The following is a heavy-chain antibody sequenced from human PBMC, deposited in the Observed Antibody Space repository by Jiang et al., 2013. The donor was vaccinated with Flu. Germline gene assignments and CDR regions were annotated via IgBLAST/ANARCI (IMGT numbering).Heavy chain of an antibody. CDR3: ARDTNGYSSGWYLYYYMDV. CDR2: ISSSGSTI. Sequence: QLVESGGDLVQPGGSLRLSCAASGFTFSDYYMSWIRQAPGKGLEWVSYISSSGSTIYYADSVKGRFTISRDNAKNSLYLQMNSLRAEDTAVYYCARDTNGYSSGWYLYYYMDVWGKGTTVTVSS. D-gene: IGHD6-19*01. CDR1: GFTFSDYY. J-gene: IGHJ6*03. V-gene: IGHV3-11*01.